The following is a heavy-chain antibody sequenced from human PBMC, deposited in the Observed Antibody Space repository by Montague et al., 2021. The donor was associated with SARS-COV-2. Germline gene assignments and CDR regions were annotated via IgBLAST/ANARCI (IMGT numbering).Heavy chain of an antibody. CDR3: ASLGSPAYCGGDCYLRGYGMDF. CDR2: IYYSGNT. CDR1: GGSITSSAYY. D-gene: IGHD2-21*02. J-gene: IGHJ6*02. Sequence: SETLSLTCTVSGGSITSSAYYRSWIRQSPGNRLEWIGTIYYSGNTYTNPSLKSRVTTSMDTYKSQASMKINSVTAADTAVYFCASLGSPAYCGGDCYLRGYGMDFWGQGTRVTVSS. V-gene: IGHV4-39*01.